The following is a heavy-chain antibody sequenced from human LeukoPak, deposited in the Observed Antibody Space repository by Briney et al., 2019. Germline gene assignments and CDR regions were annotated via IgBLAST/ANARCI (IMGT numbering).Heavy chain of an antibody. Sequence: ASVKVSCKASGYTFTSYGISWVRQAPGQGLEWMGWISAYNGNTNYAQKLQGRVTMTTDTSTSTAYMELRSLRSDDTAVYYCAREGYCSSTSCYTFDYWGQGTLVTVSS. V-gene: IGHV1-18*01. CDR2: ISAYNGNT. CDR3: AREGYCSSTSCYTFDY. D-gene: IGHD2-2*02. CDR1: GYTFTSYG. J-gene: IGHJ4*02.